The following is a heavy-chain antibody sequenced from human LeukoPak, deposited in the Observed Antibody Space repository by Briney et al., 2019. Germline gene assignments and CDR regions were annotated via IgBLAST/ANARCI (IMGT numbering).Heavy chain of an antibody. V-gene: IGHV4-34*01. CDR3: ARGDYDFWSDPGCWFDY. D-gene: IGHD3-3*01. CDR1: GGSISSYY. J-gene: IGHJ4*02. Sequence: SETLSLTCTVSGGSISSYYWSWIRQPPGNGLEWIGEINHSGSTNYNPSLKSRVTISVDTSKNQFSLKLSSVTAADTAVYYCARGDYDFWSDPGCWFDYWGQGTLVTVSS. CDR2: INHSGST.